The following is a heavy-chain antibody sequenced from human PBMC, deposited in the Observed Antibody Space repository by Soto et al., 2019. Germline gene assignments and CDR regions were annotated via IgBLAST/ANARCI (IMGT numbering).Heavy chain of an antibody. CDR2: INHSGST. V-gene: IGHV4-34*01. D-gene: IGHD6-19*01. Sequence: PSETLSLTCAVYGGSFSGYYWSWIRQPPGKGLEWIGEINHSGSTNYNPSLKSRVTISVDTSKNQFSLKLSSVTAADTAVYFCARVGWGGDSWGQGTLVTVSS. CDR1: GGSFSGYY. J-gene: IGHJ4*02. CDR3: ARVGWGGDS.